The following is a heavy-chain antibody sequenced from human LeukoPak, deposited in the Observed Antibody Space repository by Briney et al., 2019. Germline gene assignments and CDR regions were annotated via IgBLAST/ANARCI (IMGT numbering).Heavy chain of an antibody. CDR1: GDTFSSYA. V-gene: IGHV1-69*05. CDR2: IIPIFGTA. CDR3: ARSRAIGYSYGYNY. J-gene: IGHJ4*02. D-gene: IGHD5-18*01. Sequence: GSSVKVSCKASGDTFSSYAISWVRQAPGQGLEWMGGIIPIFGTANYAQKFQGRVTITTDESTSTAYMELSSLRSEDTAVYYCARSRAIGYSYGYNYWGQGTLVTVSS.